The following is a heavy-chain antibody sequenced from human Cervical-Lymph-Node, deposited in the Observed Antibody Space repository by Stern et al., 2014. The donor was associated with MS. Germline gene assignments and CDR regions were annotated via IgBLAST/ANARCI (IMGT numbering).Heavy chain of an antibody. CDR1: EYTFTGYY. J-gene: IGHJ5*02. CDR2: INPNSGDT. CDR3: ARSVRLVRSSTNGWIAP. V-gene: IGHV1-2*04. D-gene: IGHD2-2*01. Sequence: QVQLVQSGAEVKKPGASVKISCKASEYTFTGYYIHWVRQAPGHGLEWMGWINPNSGDTNYEQKFQGWVTMTRDTSIGTAYLELSSLRSNDTAVYYCARSVRLVRSSTNGWIAPWGQGTLVTVSP.